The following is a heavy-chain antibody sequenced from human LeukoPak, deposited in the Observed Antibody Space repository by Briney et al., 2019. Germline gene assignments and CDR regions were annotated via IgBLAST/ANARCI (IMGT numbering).Heavy chain of an antibody. D-gene: IGHD4-17*01. CDR3: AKVGDPGAKIYGDSEDDAFDI. V-gene: IGHV3-33*06. CDR2: IWYDGSNK. J-gene: IGHJ3*02. CDR1: GFTFSSYG. Sequence: GGSPRLSCAASGFTFSSYGMHWVRQAPGKGLEWVAVIWYDGSNKYYADSVKGRFTISRDNSKNTLYLQMNSLRAEDTAVYYCAKVGDPGAKIYGDSEDDAFDIWGQGTMVTVSS.